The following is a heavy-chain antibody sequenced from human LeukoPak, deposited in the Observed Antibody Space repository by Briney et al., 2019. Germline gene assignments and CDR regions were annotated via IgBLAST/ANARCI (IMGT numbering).Heavy chain of an antibody. D-gene: IGHD3-9*01. V-gene: IGHV1-2*02. CDR2: INPNSGGT. J-gene: IGHJ4*02. CDR3: ARSPHILTGENFDF. CDR1: GYTFTGYY. Sequence: ASVKVSCKASGYTFTGYYTHWVRQAPGQGLEWMGWINPNSGGTNYAQKFQDRVSMTRDTSISTAYMQLSRLRSDDTAVYYCARSPHILTGENFDFWGQGTLLTVSS.